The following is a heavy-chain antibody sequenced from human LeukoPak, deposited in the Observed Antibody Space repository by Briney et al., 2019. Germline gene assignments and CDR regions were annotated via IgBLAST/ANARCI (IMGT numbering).Heavy chain of an antibody. J-gene: IGHJ5*02. Sequence: TGGSLRLSCAASGFTFRNYWMIWVRQAPGKGLEWLGNIKGDGSEKRYADSVRGRFTISRDNAQTSLYLQMNSLRVEDTAVYYCARDVVDSSGWYYRWFDPWGQGTLVTVSS. CDR1: GFTFRNYW. V-gene: IGHV3-7*05. CDR3: ARDVVDSSGWYYRWFDP. D-gene: IGHD6-19*01. CDR2: IKGDGSEK.